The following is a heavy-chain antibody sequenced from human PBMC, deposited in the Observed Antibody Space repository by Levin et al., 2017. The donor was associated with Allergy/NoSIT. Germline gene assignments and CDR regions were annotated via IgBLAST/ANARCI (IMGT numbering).Heavy chain of an antibody. V-gene: IGHV3-21*01. J-gene: IGHJ3*02. D-gene: IGHD6-6*01. CDR2: ISSSSTYI. CDR1: GFTFSGYT. Sequence: LSLPCAASGFTFSGYTLNWVRQAPGKGLEWVSSISSSSTYIYYADSLKGRFTISRDDAKNSLSLQMNSLRVEDTAVYYCASDGSYDTLDIWGRGQWSPSLQ. CDR3: ASDGSYDTLDI.